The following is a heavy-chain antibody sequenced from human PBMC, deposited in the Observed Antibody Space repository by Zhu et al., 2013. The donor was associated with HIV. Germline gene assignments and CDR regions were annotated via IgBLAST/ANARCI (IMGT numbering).Heavy chain of an antibody. V-gene: IGHV1-46*01. CDR2: INPSGGST. CDR1: GYTFTSYY. J-gene: IGHJ6*03. D-gene: IGHD2-2*01. Sequence: QVQLVQSGAEVKKPGASVKVSCKASGYTFTSYYMHWVRQAPGQGLEWMGIINPSGGSTSYAQKFQGRVTMTRDTSTSTVYMELSSLRSEDTAVYYCARGGIVVVPAAAIPWDYMDVWGKGPRSPSP. CDR3: ARGGIVVVPAAAIPWDYMDV.